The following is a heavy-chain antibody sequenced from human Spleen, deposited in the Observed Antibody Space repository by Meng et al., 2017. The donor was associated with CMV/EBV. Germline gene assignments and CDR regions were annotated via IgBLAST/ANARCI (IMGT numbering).Heavy chain of an antibody. CDR3: ARGAGVDTALACDF. Sequence: GASLKISCAASEFSFSNYAMHWGRQAPGKGLEWVAVISYDGNNKYYADSVKGRFTISRDNSKNTLYLQMNSLRPVDTAVYYCARGAGVDTALACDFWGQGTLVTVSS. D-gene: IGHD5-18*01. CDR2: ISYDGNNK. J-gene: IGHJ4*02. V-gene: IGHV3-30-3*01. CDR1: EFSFSNYA.